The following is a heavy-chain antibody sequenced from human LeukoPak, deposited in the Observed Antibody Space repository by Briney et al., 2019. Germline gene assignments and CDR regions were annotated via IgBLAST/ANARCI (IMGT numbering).Heavy chain of an antibody. V-gene: IGHV3-53*01. CDR1: GFTVSSNY. CDR3: ARSLNWNLDY. J-gene: IGHJ4*02. CDR2: IYSGGST. Sequence: PGGSLRLSCAASGFTVSSNYMSRVRQAPGKGLEWVSVIYSGGSTYYADSVKGRFTISRDNSKNTLYLQMNSLRAEDTAVYYCARSLNWNLDYWGQGTLVTVSS. D-gene: IGHD1-1*01.